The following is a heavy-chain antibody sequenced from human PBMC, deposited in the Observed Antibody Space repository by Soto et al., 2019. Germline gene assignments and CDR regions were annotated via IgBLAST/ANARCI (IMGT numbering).Heavy chain of an antibody. CDR3: ARGGVSTRTFDY. D-gene: IGHD3-3*01. CDR2: IYPSDSDT. J-gene: IGHJ4*02. Sequence: PGESLKISCQGSGYNFAGYWIAWVRQMPGKGLELMGIIYPSDSDTRYRPSFQGQVTISADKSISSAYLQWSSLRASDTAMYYCARGGVSTRTFDYWGQGIPVTVSS. CDR1: GYNFAGYW. V-gene: IGHV5-51*01.